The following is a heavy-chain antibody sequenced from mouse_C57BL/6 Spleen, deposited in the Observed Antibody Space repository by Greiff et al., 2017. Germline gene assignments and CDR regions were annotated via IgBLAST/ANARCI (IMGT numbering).Heavy chain of an antibody. CDR3: VRDSPPYYYRSSDWYFDV. CDR1: GFTFNTYA. J-gene: IGHJ1*03. Sequence: EVQGVESGGGLVQPKGSLKLSCAASGFTFNTYAMHWVRQAPGKGLEWVARIRSKSSNYATYYADSVKDRFTISRDDSQSMLYLQMNNLKTEDTAMDDCVRDSPPYYYRSSDWYFDVWGTGTTVTVSS. CDR2: IRSKSSNYAT. D-gene: IGHD1-1*01. V-gene: IGHV10-3*01.